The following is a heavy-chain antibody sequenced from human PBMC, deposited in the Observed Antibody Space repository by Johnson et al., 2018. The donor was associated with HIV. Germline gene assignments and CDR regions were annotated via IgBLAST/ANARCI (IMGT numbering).Heavy chain of an antibody. V-gene: IGHV3-30-3*01. D-gene: IGHD6-13*01. CDR2: ISYDGSNK. J-gene: IGHJ3*02. CDR3: ASGWGIAASDAFDI. Sequence: QMLLAESGGGVVQPGRSLRLSCAASGFTFSSYAMHWVRQAPGKGLEWVAVISYDGSNKYYADSVKGRFTISRDNSKNTLYLQMNSLRAEDTAVYYCASGWGIAASDAFDIWGQGTMVTVSS. CDR1: GFTFSSYA.